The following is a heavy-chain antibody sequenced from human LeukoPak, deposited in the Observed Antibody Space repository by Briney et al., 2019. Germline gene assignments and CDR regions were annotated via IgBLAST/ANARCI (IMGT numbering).Heavy chain of an antibody. D-gene: IGHD3-3*01. CDR2: IYYSGST. V-gene: IGHV4-39*07. CDR1: GGSISGTPYY. J-gene: IGHJ4*02. Sequence: SETLSLTCAISGGSISGTPYYWGWLRQPPGKGLEWIGSIYYSGSTYYNPSLKSRLTISVDTSKNQFSLKLSSVTAADTAVYYSARASTIFGYFAYWGRGTLVTVSS. CDR3: ARASTIFGYFAY.